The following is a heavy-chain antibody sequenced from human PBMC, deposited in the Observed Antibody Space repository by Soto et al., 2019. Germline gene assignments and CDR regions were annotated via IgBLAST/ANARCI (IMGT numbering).Heavy chain of an antibody. V-gene: IGHV2-5*01. CDR3: ARGLATLPVFAFDI. J-gene: IGHJ3*02. CDR1: GISLSTSGVG. D-gene: IGHD6-6*01. Sequence: QITLKGSGPTLVKPTQTLTLTCTLSGISLSTSGVGLGWVRQTPVKALECLALIYWNDDKHYNPSLKTRLTITKHTSKDQAVLTMTNMDPVDTATYYCARGLATLPVFAFDIWNKGTVVIVSS. CDR2: IYWNDDK.